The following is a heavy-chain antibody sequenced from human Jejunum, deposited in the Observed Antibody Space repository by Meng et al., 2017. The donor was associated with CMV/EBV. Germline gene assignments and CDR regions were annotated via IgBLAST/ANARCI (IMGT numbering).Heavy chain of an antibody. CDR3: AKGMYYYDSSGYRLFDS. CDR1: NFSSYD. CDR2: ISVSGGTT. D-gene: IGHD3-22*01. Sequence: NFSSYDMSWVRQAPGKGLEWVSHISVSGGTTYYADSVKGRFTMSRDNSKKTVDLQMNSLRAEDTALYYCAKGMYYYDSSGYRLFDSWGQGTLVTVSS. V-gene: IGHV3-23*01. J-gene: IGHJ4*02.